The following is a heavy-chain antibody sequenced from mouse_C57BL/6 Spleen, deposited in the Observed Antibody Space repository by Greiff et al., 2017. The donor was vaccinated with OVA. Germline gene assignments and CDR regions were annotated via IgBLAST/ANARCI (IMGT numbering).Heavy chain of an antibody. D-gene: IGHD2-1*01. Sequence: VMLVESGPGLVQPSQSLSITCTVSGFSLTSYGVPWVRQSPGKGLEWLGVIWSGGSTDYNAAFISRLSISKDNSKSQVFFKMNSLQADDTAIYYCASYGNYSYYYAMDYWGQGTSVTVSS. CDR1: GFSLTSYG. CDR2: IWSGGST. CDR3: ASYGNYSYYYAMDY. V-gene: IGHV2-2*01. J-gene: IGHJ4*01.